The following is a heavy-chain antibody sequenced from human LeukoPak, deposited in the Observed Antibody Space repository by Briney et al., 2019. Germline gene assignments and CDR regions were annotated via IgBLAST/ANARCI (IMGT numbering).Heavy chain of an antibody. Sequence: SQTLSLTCTVSGGSISSGNYYWTWIRQPAGKGLEWIGRIYTSGSTNYNPSLKSRVTISVDTSKNQFSLKLSSVTAADTAVYYCARDLSTIYQSAAFDIWGQGTMVTVSS. D-gene: IGHD3-3*01. V-gene: IGHV4-61*02. CDR1: GGSISSGNYY. CDR2: IYTSGST. J-gene: IGHJ3*02. CDR3: ARDLSTIYQSAAFDI.